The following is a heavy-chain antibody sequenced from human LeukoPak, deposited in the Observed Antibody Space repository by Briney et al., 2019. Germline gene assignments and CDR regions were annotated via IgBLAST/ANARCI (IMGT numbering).Heavy chain of an antibody. J-gene: IGHJ4*02. V-gene: IGHV3-23*01. CDR3: AKYSGDIVVVVPATHYFDY. Sequence: GGSLRLSCAASGFTFSSYAMSWVRQAPGKGLEWVSAISGSGGSTYYADSVKGRFTISRDNSKNTLYLQMNSLRAEDTAVYYCAKYSGDIVVVVPATHYFDYWGQGTLVTVSS. D-gene: IGHD2-15*01. CDR1: GFTFSSYA. CDR2: ISGSGGST.